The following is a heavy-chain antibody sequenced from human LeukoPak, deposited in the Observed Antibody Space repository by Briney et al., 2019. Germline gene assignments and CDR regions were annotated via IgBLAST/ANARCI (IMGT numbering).Heavy chain of an antibody. Sequence: SQTLSLTCTVSGGSISSGGYYWSWIRQHPGKGLEWIGYIYYSGSTYYNPSLKSRVTISVDTSKNQFSLKLSSVTAADTAVYCCARTGSSGYDSFDYWGQGTLVTVSS. CDR1: GGSISSGGYY. V-gene: IGHV4-31*03. CDR3: ARTGSSGYDSFDY. J-gene: IGHJ4*02. CDR2: IYYSGST. D-gene: IGHD3-22*01.